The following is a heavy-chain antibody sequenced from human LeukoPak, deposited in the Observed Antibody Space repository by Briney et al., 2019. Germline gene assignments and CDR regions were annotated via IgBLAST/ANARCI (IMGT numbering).Heavy chain of an antibody. CDR1: GFTFSSYW. D-gene: IGHD3-9*01. CDR3: VKGMEDYDILTGVLDV. J-gene: IGHJ6*02. Sequence: GGSLRLSCAASGFTFSSYWMHWVRQAPGKGLEYVPAISSNGGSTYYADSVKGRFTISRDNSKNTLYLQMSGLRAEDTAVYYCVKGMEDYDILTGVLDVWGQGTTVTVSS. V-gene: IGHV3-64D*06. CDR2: ISSNGGST.